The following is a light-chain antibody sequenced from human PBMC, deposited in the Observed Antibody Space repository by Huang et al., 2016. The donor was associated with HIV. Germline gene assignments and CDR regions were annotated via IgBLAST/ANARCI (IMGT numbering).Light chain of an antibody. CDR1: QSVRDSY. CDR3: QQYADSPT. CDR2: GAY. V-gene: IGKV3-20*01. J-gene: IGKJ1*01. Sequence: EIVLMQSPGTLSLSPGERATLSCRASQSVRDSYVAWYQQKPGQAPRLLIYGAYSRATGTPDRFSGRGYGRDFSLVITRLEPEDFAVYYCQQYADSPTFGQGTKVEIK.